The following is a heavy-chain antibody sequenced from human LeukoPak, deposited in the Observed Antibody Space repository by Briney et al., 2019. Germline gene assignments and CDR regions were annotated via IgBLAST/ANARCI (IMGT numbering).Heavy chain of an antibody. J-gene: IGHJ4*02. CDR1: GFTFSSYA. V-gene: IGHV3-30-3*01. Sequence: GGSLRLSCAASGFTFSSYAMHWVRQAPGKGLEWVAVISYDGSNKYYADSVKGRFTISRDNSKNTLYLQMNSLRAEDTAVYYCATRHTEAAVEPNFDYWGREPWSPSPQ. CDR2: ISYDGSNK. CDR3: ATRHTEAAVEPNFDY. D-gene: IGHD6-13*01.